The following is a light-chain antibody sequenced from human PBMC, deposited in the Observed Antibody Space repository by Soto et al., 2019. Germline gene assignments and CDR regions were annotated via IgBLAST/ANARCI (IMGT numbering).Light chain of an antibody. Sequence: DIPLTQSPSFLSASVGDTVTITCRASQGINNYFAWYQQKPGTAPKLLIYGASTLQSGVPSRFSGSGSGTEFTLTISSLQPEDFATYYCQQLNSYPRTFGQGTKLEIK. J-gene: IGKJ2*01. CDR3: QQLNSYPRT. CDR1: QGINNY. V-gene: IGKV1-9*01. CDR2: GAS.